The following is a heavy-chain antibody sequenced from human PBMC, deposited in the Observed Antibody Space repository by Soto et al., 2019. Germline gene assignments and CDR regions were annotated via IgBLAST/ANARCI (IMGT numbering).Heavy chain of an antibody. J-gene: IGHJ4*02. CDR3: AAVPYYYDTSGTYFDY. V-gene: IGHV1-58*01. Sequence: QMQLGQSGPEVKKPGTSVKVSFKASEFTFPGSAVQWVRQARGQRLEWIARIVVGSGNTNYAQKFQERLTISRDMSTNTAYMELSSLRSEDTAVYYCAAVPYYYDTSGTYFDYWGQGTLVTVYS. CDR1: EFTFPGSA. D-gene: IGHD3-22*01. CDR2: IVVGSGNT.